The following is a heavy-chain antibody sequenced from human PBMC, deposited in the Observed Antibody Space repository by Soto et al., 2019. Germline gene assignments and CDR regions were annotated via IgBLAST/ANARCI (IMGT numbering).Heavy chain of an antibody. CDR1: GFSLSTSGVG. CDR2: IYWDDDK. CDR3: AHMGRYYDILTGYSWTIDY. D-gene: IGHD3-9*01. V-gene: IGHV2-5*02. J-gene: IGHJ4*02. Sequence: QITLKASGPTLVKPTQHLTLTCTFSGFSLSTSGVGVGWIRQPPGKALEWLALIYWDDDKRYSPSLKSRLTITKDTSKNQVVLTLTNMDPVETATYSCAHMGRYYDILTGYSWTIDYWGQGTLVTVSS.